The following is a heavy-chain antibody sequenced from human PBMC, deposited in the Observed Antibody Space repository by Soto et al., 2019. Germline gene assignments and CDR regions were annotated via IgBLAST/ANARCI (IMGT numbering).Heavy chain of an antibody. J-gene: IGHJ6*02. CDR1: GDTFSSYV. Sequence: QAQLEQSGAEVKKPGSSVKVSCKASGDTFSSYVISWVRQAPGQGLEWMGGIIPFFGSAKYAQKFQGRVTITADKSTSTAYMELTSLRSEDTAVYFCATGSPYCTNTSCYTGYYGMNVWGQGTTVTVSS. CDR3: ATGSPYCTNTSCYTGYYGMNV. V-gene: IGHV1-69*06. D-gene: IGHD2-2*01. CDR2: IIPFFGSA.